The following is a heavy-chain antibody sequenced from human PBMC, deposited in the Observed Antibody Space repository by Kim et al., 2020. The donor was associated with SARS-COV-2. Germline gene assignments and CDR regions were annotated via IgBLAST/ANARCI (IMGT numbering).Heavy chain of an antibody. Sequence: ASVKVSCKASGYTFTSYAMHWVRQAPGQRLEWMGWINAGNGNTKYSQKFQGRVTITRDTSASTAYMELSSLRSEDTAVYYCARGARGIDSSGYYYDSWFDPWGQGTLVTVSS. D-gene: IGHD3-22*01. CDR3: ARGARGIDSSGYYYDSWFDP. CDR1: GYTFTSYA. CDR2: INAGNGNT. V-gene: IGHV1-3*01. J-gene: IGHJ5*02.